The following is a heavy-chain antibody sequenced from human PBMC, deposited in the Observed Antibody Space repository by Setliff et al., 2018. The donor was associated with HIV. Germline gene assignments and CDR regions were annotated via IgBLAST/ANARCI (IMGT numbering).Heavy chain of an antibody. Sequence: PGGSLRLSCVASAASGFTFSDAWMSWVRQAPGKGLEWVGRTRSVSDGGRTDYAAPVKGRFTISRDDSKNTLYLQMNSLRAEDTAVYYCAKANAGSSGYEYFQHWGQGTLVTVSS. CDR3: AKANAGSSGYEYFQH. D-gene: IGHD6-19*01. V-gene: IGHV3-15*01. CDR1: GFTFSDAW. J-gene: IGHJ1*01. CDR2: TRSVSDGGRT.